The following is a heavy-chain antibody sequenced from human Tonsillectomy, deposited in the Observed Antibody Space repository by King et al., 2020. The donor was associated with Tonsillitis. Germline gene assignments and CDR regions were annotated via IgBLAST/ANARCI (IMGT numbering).Heavy chain of an antibody. CDR3: ASTGAYCGGDCYPLPDDAFDI. V-gene: IGHV1-69*01. D-gene: IGHD2-21*02. J-gene: IGHJ3*02. Sequence: QLVQSGAEVKKPGSSVKVSCKASGGTFSSYAISWVRQAPGQGLEWMGGIIPIFGTANYAQKFQGRVTITADESTSTAYMELSSLRSEDTAVYYCASTGAYCGGDCYPLPDDAFDIWGQGTMVTVSS. CDR1: GGTFSSYA. CDR2: IIPIFGTA.